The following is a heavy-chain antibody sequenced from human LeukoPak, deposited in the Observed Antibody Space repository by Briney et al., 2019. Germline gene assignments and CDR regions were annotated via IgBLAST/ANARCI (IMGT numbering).Heavy chain of an antibody. CDR3: AKAGYCTTTSCHPSRASGAFDI. CDR1: GFTFSSYA. Sequence: GGSLRLSCAASGFTFSSYAMSGGRQGPGKGLEWVSAVSGIGGSTYYADSVKGRFTISRDSSKNTLYLQMNSLRADDTAVYYCAKAGYCTTTSCHPSRASGAFDIWGQGTMVTVSS. V-gene: IGHV3-23*01. D-gene: IGHD2-2*01. CDR2: VSGIGGST. J-gene: IGHJ3*02.